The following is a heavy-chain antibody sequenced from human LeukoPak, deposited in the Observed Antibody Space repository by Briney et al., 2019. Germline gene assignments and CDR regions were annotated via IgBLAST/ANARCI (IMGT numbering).Heavy chain of an antibody. Sequence: GASVKVSCKASGYTFTSYDINWVRQATGQGLEWMGWMNPNSGNTGYAQKFQGRVTITGNTSISTAYMELSSLRSEDTAVYYCATSREYDSSGLDAFDIWGQGTMVTVSS. J-gene: IGHJ3*02. CDR2: MNPNSGNT. CDR3: ATSREYDSSGLDAFDI. V-gene: IGHV1-8*03. D-gene: IGHD3-22*01. CDR1: GYTFTSYD.